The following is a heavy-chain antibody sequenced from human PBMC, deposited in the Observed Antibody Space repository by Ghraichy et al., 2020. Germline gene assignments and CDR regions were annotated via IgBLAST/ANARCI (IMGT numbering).Heavy chain of an antibody. V-gene: IGHV4-39*01. CDR3: ARGESSSSYYFDY. CDR1: GGSISSSSYY. J-gene: IGHJ4*02. CDR2: IYYSGST. Sequence: SQTLSLTCTVSGGSISSSSYYWGWIRQPPGKGLEWIGSIYYSGSTYYNPSLKSRVTISVDTSKNQFSLKLSSVTAADTAVYYCARGESSSSYYFDYWGQGTLVTVSS. D-gene: IGHD6-6*01.